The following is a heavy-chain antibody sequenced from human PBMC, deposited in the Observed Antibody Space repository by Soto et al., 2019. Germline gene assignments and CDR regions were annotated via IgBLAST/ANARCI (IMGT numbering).Heavy chain of an antibody. CDR1: GYTFTGYY. V-gene: IGHV1-2*02. CDR2: INPNSGGT. D-gene: IGHD3-3*01. CDR3: AREPVWSGYLALDY. J-gene: IGHJ4*02. Sequence: ASVKVSCKASGYTFTGYYMHWVRQAPGQGLEWMGWINPNSGGTNYAQKFQGRVTMTRDTSISTAYMELSRLRSDDTAVYYCAREPVWSGYLALDYWGQGTLVTVSS.